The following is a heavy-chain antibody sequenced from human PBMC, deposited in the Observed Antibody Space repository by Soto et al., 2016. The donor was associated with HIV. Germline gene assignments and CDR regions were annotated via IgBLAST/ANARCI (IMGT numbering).Heavy chain of an antibody. CDR2: VYNNDL. CDR3: VRGRHILVAGTHFDY. V-gene: IGHV4-59*01. CDR1: GGSISGYY. D-gene: IGHD6-19*01. J-gene: IGHJ4*02. Sequence: QVHLQESGPGLVKPSGTLSLTCTVSGGSISGYYWSWIRQPPGKGLEWIGYVYNNDLKYNSSLKSRLTISLDTYRKQISLTLKSVNAADTALYHCVRGRHILVAGTHFDYWGQGTLVTVS.